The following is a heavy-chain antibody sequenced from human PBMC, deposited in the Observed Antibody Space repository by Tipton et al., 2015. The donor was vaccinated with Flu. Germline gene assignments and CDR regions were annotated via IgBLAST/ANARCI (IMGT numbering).Heavy chain of an antibody. CDR2: IYYSGST. CDR1: GASMSSYY. V-gene: IGHV4-59*08. J-gene: IGHJ6*02. D-gene: IGHD2-15*01. Sequence: TLSLTCTVSGASMSSYYWGWIRQTPGRGLEWIGSIYYSGSTNYNPSLKSRVTISVDTSKNQFSLKLSSVTAADTAVYYCARSPNRCSGGSCYSGYYYYYGMDVWGQGTTVTVSS. CDR3: ARSPNRCSGGSCYSGYYYYYGMDV.